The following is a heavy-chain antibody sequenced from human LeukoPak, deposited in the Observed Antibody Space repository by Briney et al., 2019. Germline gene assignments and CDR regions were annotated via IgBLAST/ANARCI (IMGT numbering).Heavy chain of an antibody. J-gene: IGHJ3*02. CDR1: GDTFSNYG. D-gene: IGHD4-23*01. V-gene: IGHV1-69*04. Sequence: SVKVSCKAYGDTFSNYGISWVRQAPGQGLEWMGRIIPILGIANYAQKFQGRVTITADKSTSTAYMELSSLRSADTAVYYCAGTLDYGGSGGAFDIWGQGTMVTVSS. CDR2: IIPILGIA. CDR3: AGTLDYGGSGGAFDI.